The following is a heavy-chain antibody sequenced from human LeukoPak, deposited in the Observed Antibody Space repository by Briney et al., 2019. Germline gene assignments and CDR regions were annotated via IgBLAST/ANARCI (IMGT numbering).Heavy chain of an antibody. CDR3: ARDLEYTSSSPNYYYYYGMDV. D-gene: IGHD6-6*01. CDR1: GFTFSSYA. CDR2: ISYDGTNK. J-gene: IGHJ6*02. Sequence: GGSLRLSCAASGFTFSSYAMSWVRQAPGKGLEWVAVISYDGTNKHYADSVKGRFAISRDNSKNTLYLQMNSLRAEDTAVYYCARDLEYTSSSPNYYYYYGMDVWGQGTTVTVSS. V-gene: IGHV3-30*09.